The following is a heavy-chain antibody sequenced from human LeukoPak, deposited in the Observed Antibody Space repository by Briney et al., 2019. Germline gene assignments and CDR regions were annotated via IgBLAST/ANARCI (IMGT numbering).Heavy chain of an antibody. V-gene: IGHV4-59*01. D-gene: IGHD6-13*01. CDR2: SSYSGSS. J-gene: IGHJ4*03. CDR1: GGSIGTNY. Sequence: SECLSLTCSVSGGSIGTNYWSWIRQVPGKGLEWIGYSSYSGSSNYNPSLKSRVTISVDTSKTQFSLYLNSVTAADTAVYYCARSDTHHIHSSSWHFDYWGQGTMVTVSS. CDR3: ARSDTHHIHSSSWHFDY.